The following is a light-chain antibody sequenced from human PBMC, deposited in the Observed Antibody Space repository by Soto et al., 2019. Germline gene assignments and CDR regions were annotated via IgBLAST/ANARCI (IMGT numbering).Light chain of an antibody. V-gene: IGKV3-11*01. CDR1: QSVSSY. CDR2: DAS. CDR3: QQRSNWPPDT. J-gene: IGKJ4*01. Sequence: EIVLTQSPATLSLSPGERATLSCRASQSVSSYLAWYQQKPGQAPRLLIYDASNRATGIPARFSGSGSGTVFTLTISSLEPEDFAVYYCQQRSNWPPDTFGGGTKVEIK.